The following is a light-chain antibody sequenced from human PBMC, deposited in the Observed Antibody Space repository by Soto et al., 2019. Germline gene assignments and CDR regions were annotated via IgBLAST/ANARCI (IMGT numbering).Light chain of an antibody. Sequence: SYELTQPSSVSVSPGQTARITCSGDVLAKKYARWFQQKPGQAPVLVIYKDSERPSGIPERFSGSSSGTTVTLTISGAQVEDEADYYCYSAADNKKDVVFGGGTKLTVL. V-gene: IGLV3-27*01. CDR3: YSAADNKKDVV. J-gene: IGLJ2*01. CDR2: KDS. CDR1: VLAKKY.